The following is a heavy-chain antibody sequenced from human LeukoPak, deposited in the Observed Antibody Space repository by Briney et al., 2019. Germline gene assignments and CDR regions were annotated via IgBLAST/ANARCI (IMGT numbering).Heavy chain of an antibody. D-gene: IGHD6-19*01. CDR1: GGSISSYY. J-gene: IGHJ4*02. CDR2: IYTSGST. V-gene: IGHV4-4*07. Sequence: SETLSLTCTVSGGSISSYYWSWIRQPAGKGLVWIGRIYTSGSTNYNPSLKSRVTMSVDTSKNQFSLKLSSVTAADTAVYYCARYRHGVAVAGTDYWGQGTLVTVSS. CDR3: ARYRHGVAVAGTDY.